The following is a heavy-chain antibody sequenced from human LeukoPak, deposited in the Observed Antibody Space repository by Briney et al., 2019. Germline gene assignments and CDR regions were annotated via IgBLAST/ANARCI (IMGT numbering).Heavy chain of an antibody. V-gene: IGHV3-7*01. CDR2: IKQDGSER. J-gene: IGHJ4*02. CDR3: ARGSMHVYHLYTDY. D-gene: IGHD3-16*01. Sequence: GGSLRLSCAASGFTYTNYWVSWFRQAPGQGLEWVASIKQDGSERYYVGSVKGRFTISRDNAKNSLFLQLSSLRVEDAAVYYCARGSMHVYHLYTDYWGQGTLVTVSS. CDR1: GFTYTNYW.